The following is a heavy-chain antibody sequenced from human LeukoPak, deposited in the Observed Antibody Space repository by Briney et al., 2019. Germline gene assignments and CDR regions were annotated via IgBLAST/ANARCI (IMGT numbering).Heavy chain of an antibody. CDR3: ARTLGATLFDY. V-gene: IGHV4-59*01. J-gene: IGHJ4*02. D-gene: IGHD1-26*01. CDR1: GGPISSYY. CDR2: IYYSGST. Sequence: PSETLSLTCTVSGGPISSYYWSWIRQPPGKGLEWIGYIYYSGSTNYNPSLKSRVTISVDTSKNQFSLKLSSVTAADTAVYYCARTLGATLFDYWGQGTLVTVSS.